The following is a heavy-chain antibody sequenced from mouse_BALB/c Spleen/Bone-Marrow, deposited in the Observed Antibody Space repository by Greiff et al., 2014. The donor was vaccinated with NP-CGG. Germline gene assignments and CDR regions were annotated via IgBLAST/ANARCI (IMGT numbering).Heavy chain of an antibody. CDR1: GYTFTSYY. V-gene: IGHV1S81*02. CDR3: TRGFAY. CDR2: INPSNGGT. J-gene: IGHJ3*01. Sequence: QVQLQQSGAELVKPGASVKLSCKASGYTFTSYYMYWVKQRPGQGLEWIGEINPSNGGTNFNEKLKSKATLTVDKSSSTAYMQLSSLTSEDSAVYYCTRGFAYWGQGTLVTVSA.